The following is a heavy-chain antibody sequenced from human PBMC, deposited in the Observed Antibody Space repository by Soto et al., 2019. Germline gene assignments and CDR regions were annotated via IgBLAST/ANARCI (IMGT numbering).Heavy chain of an antibody. CDR2: IDWDDDK. D-gene: IGHD2-2*01. J-gene: IGHJ6*03. Sequence: SGPTLVNPTQTLTLTCTFSGFSLSTSGMCVSWIRQPPGKALEWLARIDWDDDKYYSTSLKTRLTISKDTSKNQVVLTMTNMDPVDTATYYCARTPADLGYCSSTSCYPATHYYYYSMDVPGKGTT. CDR1: GFSLSTSGMC. V-gene: IGHV2-70*11. CDR3: ARTPADLGYCSSTSCYPATHYYYYSMDV.